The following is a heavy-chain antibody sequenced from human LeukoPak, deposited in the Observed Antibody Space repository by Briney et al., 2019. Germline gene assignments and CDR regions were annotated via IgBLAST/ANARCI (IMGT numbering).Heavy chain of an antibody. CDR1: GFTFSTSW. Sequence: GGSLRLSCAASGFTFSTSWMHWVRQASGKGLEWVSHVSTDGSTTAYADSVKGRFTISRENAKNTVYLQMNSLRAEDTAFYYCARDDSVVGCSGGNCYFDFWGQGALVTVSS. CDR3: ARDDSVVGCSGGNCYFDF. CDR2: VSTDGSTT. V-gene: IGHV3-74*01. J-gene: IGHJ4*02. D-gene: IGHD2-15*01.